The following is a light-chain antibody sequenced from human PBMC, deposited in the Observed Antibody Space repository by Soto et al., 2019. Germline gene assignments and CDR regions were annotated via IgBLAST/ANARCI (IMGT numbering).Light chain of an antibody. CDR2: DTN. J-gene: IGLJ7*01. CDR1: TGAAASDDY. Sequence: QAVVTQEPSLTVSPGETVTLTCGSSTGAAASDDYPYWFQQKPGQAPRTLIYDTNNKHSWTPARFSGSLLGGKAALTLSGAQPEDEADYYCLLFYTGGRPVFGGGTQLTVL. V-gene: IGLV7-46*01. CDR3: LLFYTGGRPV.